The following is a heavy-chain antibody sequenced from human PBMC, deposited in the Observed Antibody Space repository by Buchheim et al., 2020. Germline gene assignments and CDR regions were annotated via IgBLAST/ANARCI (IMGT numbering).Heavy chain of an antibody. CDR3: ARGSSSWYSNGMDV. D-gene: IGHD6-13*01. CDR1: GGSFSGYY. J-gene: IGHJ6*02. Sequence: QVQLQQWGAGLLKPSETLSLTCAVYGGSFSGYYWSWIRQPPGKGLGWIGEINHSGSTNYNPSLKSRVTISVDTSKNQFSLKLSSVTAADTAVYYCARGSSSWYSNGMDVWGQGTT. CDR2: INHSGST. V-gene: IGHV4-34*01.